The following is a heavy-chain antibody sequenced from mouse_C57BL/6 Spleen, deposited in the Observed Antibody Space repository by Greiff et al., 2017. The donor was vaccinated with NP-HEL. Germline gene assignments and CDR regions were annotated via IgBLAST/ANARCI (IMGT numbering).Heavy chain of an antibody. Sequence: VQLQQPGAELVKPGASVKMSCKASGYTFTSYWITWVKQRPGQGLEWIGDIYPGSGSTNYNEKFKSKATLTVDTSSSTAYMQLSSLTSEDSAVYYCARSDFRDYYGSSFDYWGQGTTLTVSS. CDR1: GYTFTSYW. V-gene: IGHV1-55*01. D-gene: IGHD1-1*01. CDR3: ARSDFRDYYGSSFDY. J-gene: IGHJ2*01. CDR2: IYPGSGST.